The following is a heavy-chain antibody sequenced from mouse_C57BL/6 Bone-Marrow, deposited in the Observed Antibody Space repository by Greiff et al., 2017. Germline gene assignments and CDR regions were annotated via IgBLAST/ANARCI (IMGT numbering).Heavy chain of an antibody. D-gene: IGHD1-1*01. Sequence: VQLQQSGPELVKPGASVKISCKASGYTFTDYYMNWVKQSHGKSLEWIGDINPNNGGTSYNQKFKGKATLTVDKSSSTAYMELRSLTSEDSAVYYCARFITTVPDFMDDGGQGTSVTVSS. CDR1: GYTFTDYY. CDR2: INPNNGGT. V-gene: IGHV1-26*01. CDR3: ARFITTVPDFMDD. J-gene: IGHJ4*01.